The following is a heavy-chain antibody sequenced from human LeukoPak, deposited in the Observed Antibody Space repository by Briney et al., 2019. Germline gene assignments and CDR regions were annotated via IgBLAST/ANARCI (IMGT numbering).Heavy chain of an antibody. CDR1: GGTFSSYA. Sequence: SVKVSCKASGGTFSSYAISWVRQAPGQGLEWMGGVIPIFGTANYAQKFQGRVTITADESTSTAYMELSSLRSEDTAVYYCAREGCSSTSCYDYYYYGMDVWGQGTTVTVSS. CDR2: VIPIFGTA. CDR3: AREGCSSTSCYDYYYYGMDV. D-gene: IGHD2-2*01. J-gene: IGHJ6*02. V-gene: IGHV1-69*01.